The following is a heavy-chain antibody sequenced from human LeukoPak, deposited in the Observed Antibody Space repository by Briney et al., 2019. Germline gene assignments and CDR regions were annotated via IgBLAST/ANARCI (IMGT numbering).Heavy chain of an antibody. CDR2: INPNSGGT. J-gene: IGHJ6*03. D-gene: IGHD2-15*01. CDR3: VRDFRGGYYYYYMDV. Sequence: ASVKVSCKTSGYTFNDYYIHWVRQAPGQGLEWMGWINPNSGGTNYAQKFQDWVTMTRDTSIGTAYMELRRLRSDDTAVYYCVRDFRGGYYYYYMDVWGKGTTVTVSS. V-gene: IGHV1-2*04. CDR1: GYTFNDYY.